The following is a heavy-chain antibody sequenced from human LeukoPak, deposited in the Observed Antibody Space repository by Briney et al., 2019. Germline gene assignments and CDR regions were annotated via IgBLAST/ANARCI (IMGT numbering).Heavy chain of an antibody. CDR1: GYTLTSYG. D-gene: IGHD6-13*01. CDR3: ARVVEQQPLNWFDP. V-gene: IGHV1-18*01. CDR2: ISANNGNT. Sequence: ASVKVSCKSSGYTLTSYGISWVRQAPGQGLEWMGWISANNGNTNYAQKLHSRVTMTTDTSTSTAYMQLRSLRSDDTAVYYCARVVEQQPLNWFDPWGQGTLVTVSS. J-gene: IGHJ5*02.